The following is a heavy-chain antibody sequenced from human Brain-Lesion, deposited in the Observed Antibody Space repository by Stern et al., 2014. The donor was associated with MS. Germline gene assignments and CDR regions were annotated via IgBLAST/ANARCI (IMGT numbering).Heavy chain of an antibody. CDR1: GYRFTSNW. J-gene: IGHJ4*02. D-gene: IGHD6-6*01. V-gene: IGHV5-51*01. CDR3: ARRGDSSSSGFDY. CDR2: IWPGDSDT. Sequence: EVQLVESGAEVKKPGESLKISCKGSGYRFTSNWIGWGRQMPGKGLEWMGCIWPGDSDTRYSPSFQGQVTISADKSISTAYLQWSSLQASDTAMYYCARRGDSSSSGFDYWGQGTLVIVSS.